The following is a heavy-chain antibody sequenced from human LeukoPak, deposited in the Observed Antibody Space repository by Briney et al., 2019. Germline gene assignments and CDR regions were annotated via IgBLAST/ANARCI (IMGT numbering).Heavy chain of an antibody. Sequence: GGSMRLSCAASGFTFDDYGMSWVRQAPGKGLEWVSGINWNGGSTGYADSVKGRFTISRDNAKNSLYLQMNSLRAEDTALYYCARSMYEATGFDYWGQGTLVTVSS. D-gene: IGHD1-26*01. CDR2: INWNGGST. J-gene: IGHJ4*02. CDR1: GFTFDDYG. V-gene: IGHV3-20*04. CDR3: ARSMYEATGFDY.